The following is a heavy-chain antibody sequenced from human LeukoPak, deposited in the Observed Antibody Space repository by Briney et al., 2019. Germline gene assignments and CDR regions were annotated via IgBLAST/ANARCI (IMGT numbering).Heavy chain of an antibody. CDR2: IYHSGST. CDR3: ARRTPDFYDILTGYSYYFDY. CDR1: GYSISSGYY. D-gene: IGHD3-9*01. V-gene: IGHV4-38-2*02. J-gene: IGHJ4*02. Sequence: SETLSLTCTVSGYSISSGYYWGWIRQPPGKGLEWIGSIYHSGSTYYNPSLKSRVTISVDTSKNQFSLKLSSVTAADTAVYYCARRTPDFYDILTGYSYYFDYWGQGTLVTVSS.